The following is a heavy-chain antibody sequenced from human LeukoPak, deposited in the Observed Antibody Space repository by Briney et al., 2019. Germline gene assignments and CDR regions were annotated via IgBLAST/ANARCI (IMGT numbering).Heavy chain of an antibody. D-gene: IGHD2-21*02. CDR3: ATATCGGDCSAPLDY. CDR1: GYTLTELS. J-gene: IGHJ4*02. Sequence: ASVKVSCKVSGYTLTELSMHWVRQAPGKGLEWMGGFDPEDGETIYAQKFQGRVTMTEDTSTDTAYMELSSLRSEDTAVYYCATATCGGDCSAPLDYWGQGTLVTVSS. V-gene: IGHV1-24*01. CDR2: FDPEDGET.